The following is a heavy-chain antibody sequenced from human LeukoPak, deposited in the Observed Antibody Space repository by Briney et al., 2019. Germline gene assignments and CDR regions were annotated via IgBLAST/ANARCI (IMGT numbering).Heavy chain of an antibody. CDR1: GGTFSSYA. V-gene: IGHV1-69*13. CDR3: ARSQLGYCSSTSCYNYYYYGMDV. Sequence: EASVKVSCEASGGTFSSYAISWVRQAPGQGLEWMGGIIPIFGTANYAQKFQGRVTITADESTSTAYMELSSLRSEDTAVYYCARSQLGYCSSTSCYNYYYYGMDVWGQGTTVTVSS. CDR2: IIPIFGTA. D-gene: IGHD2-2*02. J-gene: IGHJ6*02.